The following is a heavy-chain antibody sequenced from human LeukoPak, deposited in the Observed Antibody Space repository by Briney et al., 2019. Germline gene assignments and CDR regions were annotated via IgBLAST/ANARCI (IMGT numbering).Heavy chain of an antibody. CDR1: GGSFDGYY. D-gene: IGHD3-3*01. Sequence: SETLSLTCAVYGGSFDGYYWSWIRQPPGKGLEWIGEITYDGSTNYNPSLKSRVTISVDTPKIQFSLNLSSVTAADTAIYYCARGLASGYPPIPFDYWGQGTQVTVSS. V-gene: IGHV4-34*01. CDR3: ARGLASGYPPIPFDY. CDR2: ITYDGST. J-gene: IGHJ4*02.